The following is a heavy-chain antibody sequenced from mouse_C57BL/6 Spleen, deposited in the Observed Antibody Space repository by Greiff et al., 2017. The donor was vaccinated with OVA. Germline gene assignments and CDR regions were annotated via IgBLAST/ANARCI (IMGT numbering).Heavy chain of an antibody. CDR3: ARNYYGSSYDYFDY. D-gene: IGHD1-1*01. CDR1: GYTFTSYW. CDR2: INPSNGGT. Sequence: QVQLQQPGPELVKPGASVKLSCKASGYTFTSYWMHWVKQRPGQGLEWIGNINPSNGGTNYNEKFKSKATLTVDKSSSTAYMQLSSLTSEDSAVYYFARNYYGSSYDYFDYWGQGTTLTVSS. J-gene: IGHJ2*01. V-gene: IGHV1-53*01.